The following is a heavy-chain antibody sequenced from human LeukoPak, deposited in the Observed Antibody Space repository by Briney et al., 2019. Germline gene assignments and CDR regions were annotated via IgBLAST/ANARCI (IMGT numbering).Heavy chain of an antibody. CDR3: ARGGPEGTADDASDI. D-gene: IGHD3-10*01. CDR1: VYAFTDYY. J-gene: IGHJ3*02. V-gene: IGHV1-2*02. Sequence: ASVKVSFKVSVYAFTDYYMHWVRQAPGQGLEWMGWINPNSGGTSYAQKFQDRVTMPRDTSISTAYMELGSLRSDDTAVYFCARGGPEGTADDASDIWGQGTVVTVSS. CDR2: INPNSGGT.